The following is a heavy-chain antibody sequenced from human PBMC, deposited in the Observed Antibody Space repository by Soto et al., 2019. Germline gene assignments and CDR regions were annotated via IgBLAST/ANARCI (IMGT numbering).Heavy chain of an antibody. CDR1: GDSVSSNSAT. Sequence: SQTLSLTCAISGDSVSSNSATLGWIRQSPSRGLEWLGRTYYRSKWYNDYAVSVKSRITINPDTSNNQLSLQLNSVTPDDTAVYYCARLIGNSWLDSWGQGTLVTVSS. J-gene: IGHJ5*01. CDR3: ARLIGNSWLDS. CDR2: TYYRSKWYN. V-gene: IGHV6-1*01. D-gene: IGHD3-16*01.